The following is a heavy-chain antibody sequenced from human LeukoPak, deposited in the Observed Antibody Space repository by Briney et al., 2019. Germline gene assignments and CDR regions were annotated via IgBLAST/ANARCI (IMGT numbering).Heavy chain of an antibody. CDR1: AGTFSSYA. Sequence: ASVKVSCKAAAGTFSSYAISLVRQAPGQGLEWMGRIIPILGIANYAQKFQGRVTITADKSTSTAYMELSSLRSEDTAVYYCARRRNTQYPYYYYGMDLWGQGTTVTVSS. J-gene: IGHJ6*02. D-gene: IGHD2-2*02. V-gene: IGHV1-69*04. CDR3: ARRRNTQYPYYYYGMDL. CDR2: IIPILGIA.